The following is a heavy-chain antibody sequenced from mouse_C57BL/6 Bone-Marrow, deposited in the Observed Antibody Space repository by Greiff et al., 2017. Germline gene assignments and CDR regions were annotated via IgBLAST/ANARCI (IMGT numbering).Heavy chain of an antibody. CDR2: IYPRDGSP. Sequence: VQLQQSDAELVKPGASVKISCKVSGYTFTDHTIHWMKQRPEQGLEWIGYIYPRDGSPKYNEKFKGKATLTADKSSSTAYMQLNSLTSEDSAVYFCAREVYDGYDWFAYWGQGTLVTVSA. V-gene: IGHV1-78*01. CDR3: AREVYDGYDWFAY. J-gene: IGHJ3*01. D-gene: IGHD2-3*01. CDR1: GYTFTDHT.